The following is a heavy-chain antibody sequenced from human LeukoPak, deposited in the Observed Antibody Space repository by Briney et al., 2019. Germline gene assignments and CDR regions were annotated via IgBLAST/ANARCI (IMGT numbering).Heavy chain of an antibody. CDR2: MTASSATF. J-gene: IGHJ4*02. D-gene: IGHD5-12*01. V-gene: IGHV3-48*03. CDR1: GFTFSSYA. Sequence: GGSLRLSCEVSGFTFSSYAMTWVRQVPGRGLEWLAYMTASSATFYYADSVRGRFTISRDNARNSLFLQMNSLTVEDTAVYYCARSLSGYDPLSAFWGQGTLVTVSS. CDR3: ARSLSGYDPLSAF.